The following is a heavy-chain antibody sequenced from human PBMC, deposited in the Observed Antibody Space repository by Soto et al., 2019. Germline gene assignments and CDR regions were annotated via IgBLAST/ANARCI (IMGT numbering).Heavy chain of an antibody. J-gene: IGHJ5*02. CDR3: ARLKGYQLLHSNWFDP. V-gene: IGHV4-34*01. D-gene: IGHD2-2*01. Sequence: QVQLQQWGAGLLKPSETLSLTCAVYGGSFSGYYWSWIRQPPGKGLEWIGEINHSESTNYNPSLKSRVPISVDTSKNQFSLNLSSVTAADTAVYYCARLKGYQLLHSNWFDPWGQGTLVTVSS. CDR2: INHSEST. CDR1: GGSFSGYY.